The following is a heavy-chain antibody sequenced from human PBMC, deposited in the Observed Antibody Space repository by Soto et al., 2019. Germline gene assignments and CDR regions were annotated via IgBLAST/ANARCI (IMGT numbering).Heavy chain of an antibody. CDR3: AKVFSPEGGNYFDH. CDR1: GFTFSNYA. CDR2: ISNSFSDGNT. J-gene: IGHJ4*02. Sequence: GGSLRLSCAASGFTFSNYAMDWVRQAPGKGLEWVSAISNSFSDGNTHYADSVKGRFTISRDNDKNTVFLEMNSLTVEDTAVYYCAKVFSPEGGNYFDHWGLGTLVTVSS. V-gene: IGHV3-23*01.